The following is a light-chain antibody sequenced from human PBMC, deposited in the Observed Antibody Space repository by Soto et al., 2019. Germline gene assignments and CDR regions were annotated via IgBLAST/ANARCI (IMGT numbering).Light chain of an antibody. V-gene: IGKV3-11*01. J-gene: IGKJ2*01. CDR2: DAS. CDR3: QQRSNWPPYT. CDR1: QSVSSY. Sequence: EIVLTQSPATQSLSPGERATLSCRASQSVSSYLAWYQQKPGQAPRLLISDASNRATGIPARFSGSGSGTDFTLTISSLEPEDFAVYYCQQRSNWPPYTFGQGTKLEIK.